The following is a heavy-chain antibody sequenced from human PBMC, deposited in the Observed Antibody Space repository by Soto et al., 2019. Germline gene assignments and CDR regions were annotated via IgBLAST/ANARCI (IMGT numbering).Heavy chain of an antibody. J-gene: IGHJ6*02. Sequence: EVQLVESGGGLVKPGGSLRLSCAASGFTFSSYSMNWVRQAPGKGLEWVSSISSSSSYIYYADSVKGRFTISRDNAKNSLYLQMNSLRAEDTAVYYCARDTMIVTRAYYYYGMDVWGQGTTVTVSS. CDR3: ARDTMIVTRAYYYYGMDV. D-gene: IGHD3-22*01. CDR2: ISSSSSYI. V-gene: IGHV3-21*01. CDR1: GFTFSSYS.